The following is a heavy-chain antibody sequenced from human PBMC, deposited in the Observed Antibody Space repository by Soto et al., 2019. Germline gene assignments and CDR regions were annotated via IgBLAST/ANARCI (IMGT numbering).Heavy chain of an antibody. J-gene: IGHJ4*02. CDR3: ARDAPLSPGTWLNLDY. V-gene: IGHV3-48*01. CDR2: INSRSDSI. CDR1: GFSFSTYD. Sequence: SLRLSCAASGFSFSTYDMNWVRQAPGKGLEWISYINSRSDSIDYADSVKGRFTITRDNAKNSVYLQMNSLRVEDTGVYYCARDAPLSPGTWLNLDYWSQGTLVTVSS. D-gene: IGHD3-10*01.